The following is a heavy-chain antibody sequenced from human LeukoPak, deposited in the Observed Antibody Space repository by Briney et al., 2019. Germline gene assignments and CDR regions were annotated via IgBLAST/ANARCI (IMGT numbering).Heavy chain of an antibody. V-gene: IGHV3-9*01. J-gene: IGHJ3*02. D-gene: IGHD1-26*01. CDR1: GFTFDDYA. Sequence: PGGSLRLSCAASGFTFDDYAMHWVRQAPGKGLEWVSGISWNSGSIGYADSVKGRFTISRDNSKNTLYLQMNSMRAEDTAVYYCAKALGRELPPELCAFDIWGQGTMVTVSS. CDR2: ISWNSGSI. CDR3: AKALGRELPPELCAFDI.